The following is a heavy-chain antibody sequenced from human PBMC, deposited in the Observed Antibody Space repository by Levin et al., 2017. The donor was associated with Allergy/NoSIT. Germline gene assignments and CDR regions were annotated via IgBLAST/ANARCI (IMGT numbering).Heavy chain of an antibody. CDR3: ARAGVLWYFDL. CDR2: ISSNGGST. D-gene: IGHD3-10*01. J-gene: IGHJ2*01. V-gene: IGHV3-64*01. CDR1: GFTFSSYA. Sequence: GESLKISCAASGFTFSSYAMHWVRQAPGKGLEYVSAISSNGGSTYYANSVKGRFTISRDNSKNTLYLQMGSLRAEDMAVYYCARAGVLWYFDLWGRGTLVTVSS.